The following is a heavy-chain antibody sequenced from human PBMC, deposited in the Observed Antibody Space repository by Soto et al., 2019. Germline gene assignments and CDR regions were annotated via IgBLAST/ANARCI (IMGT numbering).Heavy chain of an antibody. CDR2: IWYDGSNK. V-gene: IGHV3-33*01. J-gene: IGHJ4*02. D-gene: IGHD1-26*01. Sequence: GGSLRLSCAASGFTFSSYGMHWVRQAPGKGLEWVAVIWYDGSNKYYADSVKGRFTISRDNSKNTLYLQMNSLRAEDTAVYYCARDGPSGASGDYWGQGTLVTVSS. CDR3: ARDGPSGASGDY. CDR1: GFTFSSYG.